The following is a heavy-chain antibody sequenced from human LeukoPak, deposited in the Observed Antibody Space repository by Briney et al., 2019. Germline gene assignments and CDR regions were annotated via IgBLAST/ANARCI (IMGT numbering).Heavy chain of an antibody. J-gene: IGHJ4*02. CDR2: ISSSSSYI. D-gene: IGHD3-10*01. CDR3: ARGEDYTMGVPYYFGY. CDR1: GFTFSSYS. Sequence: GGSLRLSCAASGFTFSSYSMNWVRQAPGKGLEWVSSISSSSSYIYYADSVKGRFTISRDNAKNSLYLQMNSLRAEDTAMYYCARGEDYTMGVPYYFGYWGQGTLVTVSS. V-gene: IGHV3-21*01.